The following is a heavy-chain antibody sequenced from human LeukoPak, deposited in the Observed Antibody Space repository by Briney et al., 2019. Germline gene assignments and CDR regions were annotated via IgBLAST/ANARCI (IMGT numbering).Heavy chain of an antibody. Sequence: PSETLSLTCTVSGGSISGSSYYWGWIRQPPGKGLEWIGSIYYSGSTYYDPSLKSRVAISVDTSKNQFSLKVSSVTAADTAVYYCARSSNPGYSSGWYYFDYWGQGTLVTVSS. D-gene: IGHD6-19*01. CDR3: ARSSNPGYSSGWYYFDY. CDR1: GGSISGSSYY. CDR2: IYYSGST. V-gene: IGHV4-39*01. J-gene: IGHJ4*02.